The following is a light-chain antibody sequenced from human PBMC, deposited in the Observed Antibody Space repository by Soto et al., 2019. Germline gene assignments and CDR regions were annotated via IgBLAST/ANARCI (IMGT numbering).Light chain of an antibody. V-gene: IGKV3-20*01. J-gene: IGKJ3*01. CDR1: QSVYRNY. Sequence: EIVLTQSPGTLSLSPGERATLSCRASQSVYRNYLAWYQQQPGQAPRLLIYGASSRATGIRDRFTGSGSGTDFTLTISRLEPDECAVYYCQQYGSSPSTFGPGTKVDIK. CDR2: GAS. CDR3: QQYGSSPST.